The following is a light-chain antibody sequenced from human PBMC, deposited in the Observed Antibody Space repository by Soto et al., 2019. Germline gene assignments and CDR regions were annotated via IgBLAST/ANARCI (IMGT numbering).Light chain of an antibody. CDR3: QVWDSSSDHVV. J-gene: IGLJ2*01. CDR1: NIGSKS. CDR2: YDS. V-gene: IGLV3-21*04. Sequence: SHELTQPPSVSVAPGKTARITCGGNNIGSKSVHWYQQKPGQAPVLVISYDSDRPSGIPERFSGSNSGSTATLTISRVEAGDEADYYCQVWDSSSDHVVFGGGTKLTVL.